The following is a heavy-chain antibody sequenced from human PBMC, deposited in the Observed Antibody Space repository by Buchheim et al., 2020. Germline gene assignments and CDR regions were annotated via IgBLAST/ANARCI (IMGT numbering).Heavy chain of an antibody. J-gene: IGHJ6*02. D-gene: IGHD3-3*01. CDR3: ARVPRAIYGGRFYFHGMDV. CDR2: VDYSGSA. CDR1: GGSISPYY. V-gene: IGHV4-59*01. Sequence: QVQLQESGPGLVRPSETLSLTCTVSGGSISPYYWSWIRQSPGKRLEWIGYVDYSGSAYYNPSLESRLSISVDTSRKRVSLKVISVTAADTAIYYCARVPRAIYGGRFYFHGMDVWGQGTT.